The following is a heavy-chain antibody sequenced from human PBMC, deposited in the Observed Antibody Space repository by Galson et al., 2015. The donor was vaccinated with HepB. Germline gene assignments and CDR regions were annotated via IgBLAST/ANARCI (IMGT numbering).Heavy chain of an antibody. D-gene: IGHD4-17*01. V-gene: IGHV1-46*01. CDR1: GHTFIDYD. CDR2: VNPRGDNT. CDR3: ARDRFADYAVKWFDP. J-gene: IGHJ5*02. Sequence: SVKVSCKASGHTFIDYDIHWIRQRPGQGLEWMGMVNPRGDNTTIAQKFQGRVTMTTGTSTATVYMELSSLTSDDAALYYCARDRFADYAVKWFDPWGQGTLVTVSS.